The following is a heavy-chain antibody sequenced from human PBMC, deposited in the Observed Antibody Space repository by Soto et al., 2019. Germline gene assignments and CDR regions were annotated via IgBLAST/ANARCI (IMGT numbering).Heavy chain of an antibody. CDR2: IYSGGST. Sequence: GGSLRLSCAASGFTVSSNYMSWVRQAPGKGLEWVSVIYSGGSTYYADSVKGRFTISRDNSKNTLYLQMNSLRAEDTAVYYCARESGDWLYYFDYWGQGTLVTVSS. V-gene: IGHV3-66*02. J-gene: IGHJ4*02. D-gene: IGHD3-9*01. CDR1: GFTVSSNY. CDR3: ARESGDWLYYFDY.